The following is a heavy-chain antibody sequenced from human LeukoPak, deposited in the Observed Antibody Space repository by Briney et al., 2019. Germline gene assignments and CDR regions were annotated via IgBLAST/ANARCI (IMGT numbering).Heavy chain of an antibody. CDR3: ARRRCSSTSCYAYRVVVNWFDP. D-gene: IGHD2-2*01. J-gene: IGHJ5*02. CDR2: IIDSGRST. V-gene: IGHV3-23*01. CDR1: GFTFSSYA. Sequence: GGSLRLSCAASGFTFSSYAMSWVRQAPGKGLEWVSGIIDSGRSTFYVDSVKGRFTISRDNSQNMLYLEMNNLRAEDTAIYYCARRRCSSTSCYAYRVVVNWFDPWGQGTLVTVSS.